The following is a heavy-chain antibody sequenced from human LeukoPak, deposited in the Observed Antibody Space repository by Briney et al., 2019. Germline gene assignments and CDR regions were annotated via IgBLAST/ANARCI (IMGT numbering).Heavy chain of an antibody. V-gene: IGHV3-48*01. D-gene: IGHD1-14*01. CDR3: AKDKSTPAPHLDY. Sequence: GGSLRLSCAASGFTFSSYSMNWVRQAPGKGLEWVSYISSSSSTIYYADSVKGRFTISRDNAKNSLYLQMNSLRAEDTAVYYCAKDKSTPAPHLDYWGQGTLVTVSS. CDR2: ISSSSSTI. CDR1: GFTFSSYS. J-gene: IGHJ4*02.